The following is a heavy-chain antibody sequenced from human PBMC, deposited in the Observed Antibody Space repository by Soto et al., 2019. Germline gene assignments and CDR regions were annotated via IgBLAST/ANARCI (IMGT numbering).Heavy chain of an antibody. J-gene: IGHJ6*02. V-gene: IGHV1-18*01. D-gene: IGHD2-8*01. CDR2: INPSDGNR. CDR1: GYSFSFYG. Sequence: ASVKVSCKASGYSFSFYGINWVRQAPGQGLEWMGWINPSDGNRNFAQKFEDRVTMTTDTSTSTAYMELRSLRSDDTAVYYCARGGKYCTNCVCSFYGMDVWGQGTTVTVSS. CDR3: ARGGKYCTNCVCSFYGMDV.